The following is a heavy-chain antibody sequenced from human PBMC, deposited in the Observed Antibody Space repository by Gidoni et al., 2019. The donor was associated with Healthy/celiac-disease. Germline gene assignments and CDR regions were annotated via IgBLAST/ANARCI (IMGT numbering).Heavy chain of an antibody. J-gene: IGHJ6*03. D-gene: IGHD3-9*01. Sequence: QVQLVESGGVVVQPGRSLRLSCSASGFTFSRHGMHWVRQAPGKGLEWVAVISYDGSNKYYADSVKGRFTISRDNSKNTLYLQMNSLRAEDTAVYYCAKESADWLLSYYYYYYYMDVWGKGTTVTVSS. CDR2: ISYDGSNK. CDR3: AKESADWLLSYYYYYYYMDV. V-gene: IGHV3-30*18. CDR1: GFTFSRHG.